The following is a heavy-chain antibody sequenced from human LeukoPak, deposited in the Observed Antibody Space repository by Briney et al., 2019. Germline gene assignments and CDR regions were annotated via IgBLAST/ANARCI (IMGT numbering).Heavy chain of an antibody. Sequence: GGSLRLSCAASGLTFSTYSMNWVRQAPGKGLEWVSSIIGSSGYVYYVDSVKGRFTISRDNAKNSLYLHMNSLRADDTAVYYCARKIGDYKFDYWGQGVLVTVSS. V-gene: IGHV3-21*06. J-gene: IGHJ4*02. CDR2: IIGSSGYV. D-gene: IGHD4-17*01. CDR1: GLTFSTYS. CDR3: ARKIGDYKFDY.